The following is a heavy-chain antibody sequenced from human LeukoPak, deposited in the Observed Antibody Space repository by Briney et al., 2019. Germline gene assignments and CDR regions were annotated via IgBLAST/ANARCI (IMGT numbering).Heavy chain of an antibody. CDR1: GYTFTSYD. Sequence: ASVKVSCKASGYTFTSYDINWVRQATGQGLEWMGWMNPNSGNTGYAQKLQGRVTMTTDTSTSTAYMELRSLRSDDTAVYYCARHVPFGAAAGSPRFDPWGQGTLVTVSS. V-gene: IGHV1-8*01. J-gene: IGHJ5*02. D-gene: IGHD6-13*01. CDR3: ARHVPFGAAAGSPRFDP. CDR2: MNPNSGNT.